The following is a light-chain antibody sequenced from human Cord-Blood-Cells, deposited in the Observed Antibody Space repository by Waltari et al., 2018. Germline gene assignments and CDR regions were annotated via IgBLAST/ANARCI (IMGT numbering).Light chain of an antibody. V-gene: IGLV2-23*01. Sequence: QSAMNQPASVSGSPGQSITISCTGTRSDVGSYNLVSWYQQHPGQAPKLRLYEGSKRPSGGSNRCAGSKSGHTASLTISGLQAEDEADYYCCSYAGSSTLLFGGGTKLTVL. CDR3: CSYAGSSTLL. CDR2: EGS. J-gene: IGLJ3*02. CDR1: RSDVGSYNL.